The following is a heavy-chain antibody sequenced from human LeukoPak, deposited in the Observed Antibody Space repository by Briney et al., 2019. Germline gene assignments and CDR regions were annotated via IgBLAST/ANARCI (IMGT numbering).Heavy chain of an antibody. V-gene: IGHV1-69*04. Sequence: SVKVSCKTSGSTFSSYGITWVRQAPGQGLEWMGRIIPSVDITNYAQKFQGRVTMTADKSTSTTYMELTSLTSEDTAIYYCARDEGDGYKYDYWGQGTLVTVSS. D-gene: IGHD5-24*01. CDR3: ARDEGDGYKYDY. CDR1: GSTFSSYG. CDR2: IIPSVDIT. J-gene: IGHJ4*02.